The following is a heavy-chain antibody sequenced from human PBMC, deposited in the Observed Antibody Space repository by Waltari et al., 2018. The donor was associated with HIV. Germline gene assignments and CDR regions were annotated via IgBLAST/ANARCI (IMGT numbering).Heavy chain of an antibody. V-gene: IGHV3-21*06. D-gene: IGHD2-21*02. J-gene: IGHJ5*02. CDR1: GFTFESYS. CDR3: ARFDGGNSGVYH. Sequence: EVQLVESGGGLVKPGGSLRLSCVAPGFTFESYSMSCVRQAPGRVIEGVSAIDSSSSYKNYKDSLKGRFTITRDNAKNALYGQMNSLRAEDTAVDYCARFDGGNSGVYHWGQGTLVTVSS. CDR2: IDSSSSYK.